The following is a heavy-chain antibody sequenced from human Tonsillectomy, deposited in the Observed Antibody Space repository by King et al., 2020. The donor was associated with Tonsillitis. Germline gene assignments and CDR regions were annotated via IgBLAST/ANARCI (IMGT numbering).Heavy chain of an antibody. CDR3: AKPDYGGNSGAFDI. Sequence: VQLVESGGGVVQPGRSLRLSCEASGFTFSSYGMHWVRQAPGKGLEWVALISYDGSNEHYADSVKGRFNISRDNSQNTLYLQMNSLRAEDTAVYYCAKPDYGGNSGAFDIWGQGTRVTVSS. CDR1: GFTFSSYG. D-gene: IGHD4-23*01. CDR2: ISYDGSNE. J-gene: IGHJ3*02. V-gene: IGHV3-30*18.